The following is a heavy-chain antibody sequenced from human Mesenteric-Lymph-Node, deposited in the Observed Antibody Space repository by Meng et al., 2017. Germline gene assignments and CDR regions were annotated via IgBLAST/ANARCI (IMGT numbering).Heavy chain of an antibody. D-gene: IGHD3-9*01. CDR1: GYTFTSYG. Sequence: ASVKVSCKASGYTFTSYGISWVRQAPGQGLEWMGWISAYNGNTNYAQKLQGRVTMTTDTSTSTAYMELRSLRSDDTAVYYCARDVVVLNVRSYYDILTGPPDYWGQGTLVTVYS. CDR2: ISAYNGNT. J-gene: IGHJ4*02. CDR3: ARDVVVLNVRSYYDILTGPPDY. V-gene: IGHV1-18*01.